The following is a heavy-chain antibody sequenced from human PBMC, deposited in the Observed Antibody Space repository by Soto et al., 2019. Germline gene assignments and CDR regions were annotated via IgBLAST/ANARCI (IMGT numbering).Heavy chain of an antibody. V-gene: IGHV4-39*01. CDR1: GGSISSSSYY. CDR2: IYYSGST. J-gene: IGHJ4*02. Sequence: PSETLSLTCTVPGGSISSSSYYWGWIRQPPGKGLEWIGSIYYSGSTYYNPSLKSRVTISVDTSKNQFSLKLSSVTAADTAVYYCARQIRDEYQLLHFDYWGQGTLVTVSS. CDR3: ARQIRDEYQLLHFDY. D-gene: IGHD2-2*01.